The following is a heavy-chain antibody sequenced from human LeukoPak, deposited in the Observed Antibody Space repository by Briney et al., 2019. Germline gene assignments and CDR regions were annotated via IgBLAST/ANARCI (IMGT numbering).Heavy chain of an antibody. CDR2: INSDGSTT. CDR1: GFTFSTYW. V-gene: IGHV3-74*01. CDR3: ARGGYSYGYQRGFFDY. D-gene: IGHD5-18*01. Sequence: GGSLRLSCAASGFTFSTYWMHWVRQAPGKGLVWVSRINSDGSTTNYADSVKGRFTISRDNAKNSLYLQMNSLRAEDTALYYCARGGYSYGYQRGFFDYWGQGTLVTVSS. J-gene: IGHJ4*02.